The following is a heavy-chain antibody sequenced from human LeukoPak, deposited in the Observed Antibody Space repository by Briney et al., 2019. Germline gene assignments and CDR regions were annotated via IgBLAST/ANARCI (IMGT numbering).Heavy chain of an antibody. CDR1: GGSISSYY. V-gene: IGHV4-59*01. CDR3: ARSITMIVEFDY. J-gene: IGHJ4*02. Sequence: KPSETLSLTCAVSGGSISSYYWSWIRQPPGKGLEWIGYIYYSGSTNYNPSHKSRVTISVDTSKNQFSLKLSSVTAADTAVYYCARSITMIVEFDYWGQGTLVTVSS. D-gene: IGHD3-22*01. CDR2: IYYSGST.